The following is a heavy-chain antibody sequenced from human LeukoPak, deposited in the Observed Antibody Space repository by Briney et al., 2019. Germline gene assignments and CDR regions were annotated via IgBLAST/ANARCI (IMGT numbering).Heavy chain of an antibody. CDR1: GFTFSSYA. D-gene: IGHD3-22*01. Sequence: GGSLRLSCAASGFTFSSYAMHWVRQAPGEGLEWVAVISYDGSNKYYADSVKGRFTISRDNSKNTLYLQMNSLRVEDTAVYYCSGYWDDYWGQGTLVTVSS. CDR3: SGYWDDY. CDR2: ISYDGSNK. J-gene: IGHJ4*02. V-gene: IGHV3-30-3*01.